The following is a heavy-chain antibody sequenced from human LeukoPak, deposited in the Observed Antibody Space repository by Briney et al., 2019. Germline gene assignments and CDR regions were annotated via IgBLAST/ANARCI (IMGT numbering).Heavy chain of an antibody. CDR3: ATRGYYYDSRGAFDI. CDR1: GYTLTVLS. V-gene: IGHV1-24*01. CDR2: FDPEDGET. D-gene: IGHD3-22*01. J-gene: IGHJ3*02. Sequence: GASVKVSCKVSGYTLTVLSMHWVRQAPGKGLEWMGGFDPEDGETIYAQKFQGRVTMTEDTSTDTAYMELSSLRSKDTAVYYCATRGYYYDSRGAFDIWGQGTMVTVSS.